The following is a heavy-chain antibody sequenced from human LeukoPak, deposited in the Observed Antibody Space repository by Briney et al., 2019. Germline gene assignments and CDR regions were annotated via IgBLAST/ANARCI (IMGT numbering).Heavy chain of an antibody. J-gene: IGHJ4*02. CDR2: FSGSGGST. CDR3: AKDSIVVVTAFYFDY. Sequence: GGSLRLSCAASGFTFSSYAMSWVRQAPGEGLEWVSAFSGSGGSTYYADSVKGRFTIFRDNSKNTLYLQMNSLRAEDTAVYYCAKDSIVVVTAFYFDYWGQGTLVTVSS. D-gene: IGHD2-21*02. CDR1: GFTFSSYA. V-gene: IGHV3-23*01.